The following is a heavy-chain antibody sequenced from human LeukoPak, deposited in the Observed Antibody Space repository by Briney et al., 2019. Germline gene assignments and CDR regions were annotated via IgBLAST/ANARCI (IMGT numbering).Heavy chain of an antibody. D-gene: IGHD3-10*01. CDR3: AKTRGSGPFDY. V-gene: IGHV3-74*03. Sequence: GGSLRLSCAASGFTFSGHWIHWVRQPPGMGLVWVSRINERGTDSMYADSVKGRFTISRDNSKNTLYLQMNNLRAEDTAVYYCAKTRGSGPFDYWGQGTLVTVSS. CDR1: GFTFSGHW. CDR2: INERGTDS. J-gene: IGHJ4*02.